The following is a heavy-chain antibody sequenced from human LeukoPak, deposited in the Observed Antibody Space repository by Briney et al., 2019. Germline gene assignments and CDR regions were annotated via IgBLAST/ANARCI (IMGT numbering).Heavy chain of an antibody. CDR2: INPSGGST. J-gene: IGHJ6*02. CDR3: AREGWSGYFNHYYYGMDV. CDR1: GYTFTSYY. V-gene: IGHV1-46*01. D-gene: IGHD3-3*01. Sequence: GASVKVSCKASGYTFTSYYMHWVRQAPGQGLEWMGIINPSGGSTSYAQKFQGRVTMTRDTSTSTVYMELSSLRSEDTAVYYCAREGWSGYFNHYYYGMDVWGQGTTVTVSS.